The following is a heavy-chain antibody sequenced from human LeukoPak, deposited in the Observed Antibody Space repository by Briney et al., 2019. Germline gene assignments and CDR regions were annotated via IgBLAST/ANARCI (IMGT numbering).Heavy chain of an antibody. Sequence: GASVKVSCKASGYTFSGYGISWVRQAPGQGLEWMGWISAYSGDTNYAQKFQGRVTITADKSTSTAYMELSSLRSEDTAVYYCARDRPPRYCSGGSCYLNWFDPWGQGTLVTVSS. D-gene: IGHD2-15*01. V-gene: IGHV1-18*01. J-gene: IGHJ5*02. CDR2: ISAYSGDT. CDR3: ARDRPPRYCSGGSCYLNWFDP. CDR1: GYTFSGYG.